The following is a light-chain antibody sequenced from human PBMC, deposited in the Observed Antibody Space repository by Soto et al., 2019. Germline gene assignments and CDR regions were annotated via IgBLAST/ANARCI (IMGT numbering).Light chain of an antibody. Sequence: DIQMTQSPSTLSASVGDRVTFTCRASQSISTWLAWYQQKPGKAPKLLISDVSSLKSGVPSRFSGSGSGTEFTLTISGLHPDDSATYYCQQYNSFWTVGQGTKVDIK. CDR2: DVS. V-gene: IGKV1-5*01. CDR1: QSISTW. CDR3: QQYNSFWT. J-gene: IGKJ1*01.